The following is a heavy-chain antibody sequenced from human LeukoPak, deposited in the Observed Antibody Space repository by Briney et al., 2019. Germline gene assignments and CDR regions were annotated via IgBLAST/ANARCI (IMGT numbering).Heavy chain of an antibody. CDR2: IYTSGST. CDR1: GGSISSGSYY. D-gene: IGHD6-13*01. Sequence: SETLSLTCTVSGGSISSGSYYWSWIRQPAGKGLEWIGRIYTSGSTNYNPSLKSRVTISVDTSKNQFSLKLSSVTAADTAVYYCASQPYRRSAAGSYYYYMDVWGKGTTVTISS. CDR3: ASQPYRRSAAGSYYYYMDV. V-gene: IGHV4-61*02. J-gene: IGHJ6*03.